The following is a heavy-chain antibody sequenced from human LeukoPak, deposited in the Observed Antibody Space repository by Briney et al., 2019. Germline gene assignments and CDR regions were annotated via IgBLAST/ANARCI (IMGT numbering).Heavy chain of an antibody. CDR1: GFTFSDYY. J-gene: IGHJ3*02. Sequence: GGSLRLSCAASGFTFSDYYMSWIRQAPGKGLEWVSYISTSGSTKYYADSVKGRFTISRDNAKNSLYLQMNSLRAEDTAVYYCARDRDPGYNDSSGYRRVNAFDIWGQGTMVTVSS. D-gene: IGHD3-22*01. CDR3: ARDRDPGYNDSSGYRRVNAFDI. CDR2: ISTSGSTK. V-gene: IGHV3-11*04.